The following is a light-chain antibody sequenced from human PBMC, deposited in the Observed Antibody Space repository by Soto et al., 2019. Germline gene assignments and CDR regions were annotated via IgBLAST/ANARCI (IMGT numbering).Light chain of an antibody. CDR2: GAS. CDR3: QQYGRSPRT. CDR1: QSVSSSY. J-gene: IGKJ1*01. Sequence: EVVLTQSPGTLSLSPGERATLSCRASQSVSSSYLAWYQQKPGQAPRLLIYGASSRATGIPDRFSGSGSGTDFTLTISRLEPEDFAVCYCQQYGRSPRTLGQGTKVNIK. V-gene: IGKV3-20*01.